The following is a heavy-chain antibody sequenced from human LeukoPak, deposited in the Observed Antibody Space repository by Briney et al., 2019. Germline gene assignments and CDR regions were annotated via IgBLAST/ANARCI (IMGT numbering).Heavy chain of an antibody. J-gene: IGHJ4*02. V-gene: IGHV1-8*01. CDR1: GYTFTSYD. CDR3: ATRRNYYDSSGYYPVEIDY. CDR2: MNPNSGNT. D-gene: IGHD3-22*01. Sequence: GASVKVSCKASGYTFTSYDINWVRQATGQGLEWMGWMNPNSGNTGYAQKFQGRVTMTRNTSIGTAYMELSSLRSEDTAVYYCATRRNYYDSSGYYPVEIDYWGQGTLVTVSS.